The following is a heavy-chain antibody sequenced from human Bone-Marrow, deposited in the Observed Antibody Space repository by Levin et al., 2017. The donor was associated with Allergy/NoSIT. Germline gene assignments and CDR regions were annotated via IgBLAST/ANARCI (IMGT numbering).Heavy chain of an antibody. Sequence: RAGGSLRLSCAVYGGSFSGYYWSWIRQPPGKGLEWIGEINHSGSTNYNPSLKSRVTISVDTSKNQFSLKLSSVTAADTAVYYCARQGLRKWTNPGYEYWGQGTLVTVSS. V-gene: IGHV4-34*01. CDR1: GGSFSGYY. CDR2: INHSGST. CDR3: ARQGLRKWTNPGYEY. J-gene: IGHJ4*02. D-gene: IGHD1-1*01.